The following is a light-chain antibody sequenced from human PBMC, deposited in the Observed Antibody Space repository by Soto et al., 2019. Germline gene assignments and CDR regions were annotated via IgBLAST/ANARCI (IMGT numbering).Light chain of an antibody. J-gene: IGLJ1*01. V-gene: IGLV2-14*01. Sequence: QSALTQPASLSRSPGQSITISCTGTSSNIGAYDYVSWFQQHPGKAPKLMISEVNNRPSGVSNRFSGSKSGNTASLTISRLQAEDEADYYCGTWTTYRPYVFATGTKVTVL. CDR3: GTWTTYRPYV. CDR1: SSNIGAYDY. CDR2: EVN.